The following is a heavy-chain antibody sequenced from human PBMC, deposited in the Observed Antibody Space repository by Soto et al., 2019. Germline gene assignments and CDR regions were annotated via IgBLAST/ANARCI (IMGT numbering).Heavy chain of an antibody. D-gene: IGHD3-22*01. Sequence: PSETPSLTCTVSGGSISSSSYYWCWILHPPGKGLEWIGSIYYSGSTYYNPSPKSRVTISVDTSKNQFSLKLTSVTAADTAVYYCARQVAYYYDSSGYYWFDYWGQGTLVTVSS. CDR1: GGSISSSSYY. V-gene: IGHV4-39*01. CDR2: IYYSGST. J-gene: IGHJ4*02. CDR3: ARQVAYYYDSSGYYWFDY.